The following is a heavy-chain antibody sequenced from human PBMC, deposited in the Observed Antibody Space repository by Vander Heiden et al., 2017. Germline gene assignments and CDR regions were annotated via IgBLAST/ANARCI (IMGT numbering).Heavy chain of an antibody. D-gene: IGHD1-26*01. CDR2: ISGSGGST. CDR3: AKARPYGRVYYYGMDV. Sequence: EVQLLGSGGGLVQPGGSLRLSCAASGFTFSSYAMGWVRQAPGKGLEWVSAISGSGGSTYYADSVKGRFTISRDNSKNTLYLQMNSLRAEDTAVYYCAKARPYGRVYYYGMDVWGQGTTVTVSS. CDR1: GFTFSSYA. J-gene: IGHJ6*02. V-gene: IGHV3-23*01.